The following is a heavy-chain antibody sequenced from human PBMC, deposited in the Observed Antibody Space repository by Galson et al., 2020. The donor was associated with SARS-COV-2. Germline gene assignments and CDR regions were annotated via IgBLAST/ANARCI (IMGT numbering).Heavy chain of an antibody. J-gene: IGHJ2*01. D-gene: IGHD6-13*01. CDR2: IIPVFGTA. Sequence: KISCKASGGTFSNYVIIWVRQAPGQGLEWMGGIIPVFGTADYAQNFQGRVTITADESTSTVYLEVSSLRSEDTAVYYCVGSFAAGSTDWSFDLWGHGTLVAVSS. V-gene: IGHV1-69*01. CDR1: GGTFSNYV. CDR3: VGSFAAGSTDWSFDL.